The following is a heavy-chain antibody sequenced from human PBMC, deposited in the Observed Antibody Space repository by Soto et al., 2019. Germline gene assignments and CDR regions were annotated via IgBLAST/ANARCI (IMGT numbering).Heavy chain of an antibody. Sequence: WGTRCLTCTVSVFAIINYGWGGILQPAGKGLEWIGLIYTSGNTNYNPSLKGRVTMSVDMSKNQFSLKLSSVAAADTAVYYCATDDNGANPSALDHWGQGTMVTVSS. D-gene: IGHD1-1*01. CDR1: VFAIINYG. J-gene: IGHJ5*02. V-gene: IGHV4-4*07. CDR2: IYTSGNT. CDR3: ATDDNGANPSALDH.